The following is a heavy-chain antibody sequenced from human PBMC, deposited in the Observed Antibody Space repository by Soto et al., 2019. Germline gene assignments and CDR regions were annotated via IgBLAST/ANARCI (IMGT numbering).Heavy chain of an antibody. CDR1: GFTFSRYA. CDR2: ISGSGGST. D-gene: IGHD6-13*01. J-gene: IGHJ4*02. Sequence: GGSLRLSCAASGFTFSRYAMSWVRQAPGKGLEWVSAISGSGGSTYYADSVKGRFTISRDNSKNTLYLQMNSLRAEDTAVYYCAKEGYSSSWYPSYFDYWGQGTLVTVSS. V-gene: IGHV3-23*01. CDR3: AKEGYSSSWYPSYFDY.